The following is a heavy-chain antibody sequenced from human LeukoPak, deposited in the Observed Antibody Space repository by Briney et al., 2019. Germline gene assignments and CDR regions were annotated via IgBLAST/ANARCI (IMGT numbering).Heavy chain of an antibody. CDR3: ARDGLGDDAFDI. V-gene: IGHV1-8*01. D-gene: IGHD3-16*01. Sequence: ASVKVAFKASGYTFTSYDINWVRQATGQGIEWMGWMNPNSGNTGYAQKFQGRVTMTRNTSISTAYMELSSLRSEDTAVYHCARDGLGDDAFDIWGQGTMVTVSS. CDR2: MNPNSGNT. J-gene: IGHJ3*02. CDR1: GYTFTSYD.